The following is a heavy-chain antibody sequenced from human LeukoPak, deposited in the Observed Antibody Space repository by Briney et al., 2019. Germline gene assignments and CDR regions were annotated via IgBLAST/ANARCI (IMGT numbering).Heavy chain of an antibody. CDR3: AKDYEPLVGVHRWGDWFDP. Sequence: PGGSLRLSCAAPGFTFSTYAVTWVRQAPGKGLEWVSLISGTGGSTYYADSVKGRFTISRDNSKNTLYLQMNSLRAEDTAVYYCAKDYEPLVGVHRWGDWFDPWGQGTLVTVSS. CDR2: ISGTGGST. J-gene: IGHJ5*02. V-gene: IGHV3-23*01. D-gene: IGHD1-26*01. CDR1: GFTFSTYA.